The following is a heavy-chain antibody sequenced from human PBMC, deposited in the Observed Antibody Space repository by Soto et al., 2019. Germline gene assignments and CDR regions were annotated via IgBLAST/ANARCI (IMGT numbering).Heavy chain of an antibody. CDR2: IRPDGSET. D-gene: IGHD4-4*01. V-gene: IGHV3-7*03. CDR3: AGWGGHDYNY. J-gene: IGHJ4*02. Sequence: EVQLVQSGGGLVQPGGSLRLSCVGSGFTFTDFYMNWVRQAPGKGLEWVANIRPDGSETNYVEAVKGRFTTSRDNAKNSLFLQMSSPRADYTAVYYCAGWGGHDYNYWGQGILVTVSS. CDR1: GFTFTDFY.